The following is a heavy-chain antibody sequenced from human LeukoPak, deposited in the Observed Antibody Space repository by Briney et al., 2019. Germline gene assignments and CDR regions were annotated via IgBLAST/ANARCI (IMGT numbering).Heavy chain of an antibody. CDR3: ARIRSTSGSCFFIDY. Sequence: KSSETLSLTCAVSGGSISSSNWWSWVRQPPGKGLEWIGEIYHSGSANYKPSLKSRVTISVDNSKNQFSLKLISVTAADTAVYYCARIRSTSGSCFFIDYWGQGALVAVSS. CDR2: IYHSGSA. V-gene: IGHV4-4*02. D-gene: IGHD2-2*01. CDR1: GGSISSSNW. J-gene: IGHJ4*02.